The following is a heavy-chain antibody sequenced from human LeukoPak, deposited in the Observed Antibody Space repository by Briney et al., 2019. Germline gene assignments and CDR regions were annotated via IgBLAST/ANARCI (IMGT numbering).Heavy chain of an antibody. D-gene: IGHD2-15*01. CDR1: GFTFSSYS. CDR2: ISSSSSYI. Sequence: GGSLRLSCAASGFTFSSYSMNWVRQAPGKGLEWVSSISSSSSYIYYADSVKGRFTISRDNAKNSLYLQMNSLRAEDTAVYYCARAHFGLGYCSGGSCYLGDYWGQGTLVTVSS. CDR3: ARAHFGLGYCSGGSCYLGDY. V-gene: IGHV3-21*01. J-gene: IGHJ4*02.